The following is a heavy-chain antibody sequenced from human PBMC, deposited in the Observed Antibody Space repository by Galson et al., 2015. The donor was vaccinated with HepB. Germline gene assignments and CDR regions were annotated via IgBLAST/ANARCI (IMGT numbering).Heavy chain of an antibody. Sequence: CAISGDSVSSYSVAWNWIRQSPSRGLEWLGRTYYRSKWYNDYAVSVKGRITINPDTTKNQFSLQLDSVTPDDTAVYYCARGSLGASAVFESWGQGTLVTVSS. CDR3: ARGSLGASAVFES. CDR1: GDSVSSYSVA. D-gene: IGHD3-10*01. V-gene: IGHV6-1*01. CDR2: TYYRSKWYN. J-gene: IGHJ4*02.